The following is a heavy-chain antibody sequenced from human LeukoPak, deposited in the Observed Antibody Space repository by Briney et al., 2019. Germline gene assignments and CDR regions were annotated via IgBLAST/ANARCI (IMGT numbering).Heavy chain of an antibody. D-gene: IGHD3-22*01. CDR3: AGLVGRYSSGLYYYYFDY. J-gene: IGHJ4*02. V-gene: IGHV4-4*02. CDR1: GDFINSLDL. CDR2: MYLSGTT. Sequence: SGTLSLTCTVSGDFINSLDLWSWVRQPPGKGLEWIGEMYLSGTTHSNPSVKSRVTISIDKSKNQFFLNLSSVTAADTAVYYCAGLVGRYSSGLYYYYFDYWGQGTLVTVSS.